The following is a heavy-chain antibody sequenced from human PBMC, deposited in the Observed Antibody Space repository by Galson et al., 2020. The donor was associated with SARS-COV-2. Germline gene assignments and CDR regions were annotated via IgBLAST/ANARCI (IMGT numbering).Heavy chain of an antibody. CDR2: IRAYNGNT. CDR3: ARGISIRVAAAGTHYYYYGMDV. V-gene: IGHV1-18*01. J-gene: IGHJ6*02. Sequence: ASVTVSCKASGYTFTSYGLSWVRQAPGQGLEWMGWIRAYNGNTNSAQKLQGRVTMTTDTSTSTAYMELRSLRSDDTAVYYCARGISIRVAAAGTHYYYYGMDVWGQGTTVTVSS. D-gene: IGHD6-13*01. CDR1: GYTFTSYG.